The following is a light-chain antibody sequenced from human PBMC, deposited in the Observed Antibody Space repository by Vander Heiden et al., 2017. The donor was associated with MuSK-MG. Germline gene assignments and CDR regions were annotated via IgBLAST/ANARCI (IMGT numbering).Light chain of an antibody. CDR1: RSDLVNYNL. Sequence: QSALTQPACESGSPGQSITIPCTGTRSDLVNYNLVSWYQQHPGKVPKVIIFEVNKRASGVSHRFSGSKSGNTAFLTISGLQAEDEADYCCCSYADRARFGGGTKLTVL. CDR2: EVN. CDR3: CSYADRAR. J-gene: IGLJ3*02. V-gene: IGLV2-23*02.